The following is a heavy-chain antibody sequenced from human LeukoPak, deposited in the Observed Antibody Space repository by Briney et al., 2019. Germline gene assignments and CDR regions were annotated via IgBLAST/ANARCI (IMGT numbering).Heavy chain of an antibody. Sequence: ASVKVSCKASGYTFTGYYIHWVRQAPGQGLEWMGWINPDSGVTNYAQKFQGRVTMTRDTSISTAYMELSRLRSDDTAVYHCARAVEFKDDAFDIWGQGTMVTVSS. CDR3: ARAVEFKDDAFDI. CDR1: GYTFTGYY. D-gene: IGHD5-24*01. V-gene: IGHV1-2*02. J-gene: IGHJ3*02. CDR2: INPDSGVT.